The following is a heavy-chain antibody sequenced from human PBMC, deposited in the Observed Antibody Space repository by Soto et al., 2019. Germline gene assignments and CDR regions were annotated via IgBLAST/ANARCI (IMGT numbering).Heavy chain of an antibody. CDR1: GYTFTSYG. CDR2: TSAYNGNT. CDR3: ARTDGIYSSSWGYYYYGMDV. D-gene: IGHD6-6*01. V-gene: IGHV1-18*01. Sequence: ASVKVSCKASGYTFTSYGISWVRQAPGQGLEWMGWTSAYNGNTNYAQKLQGRVTMTTDTSTSTAYMELRSLRSDDTAVYYCARTDGIYSSSWGYYYYGMDVWGQGTTVTVSS. J-gene: IGHJ6*02.